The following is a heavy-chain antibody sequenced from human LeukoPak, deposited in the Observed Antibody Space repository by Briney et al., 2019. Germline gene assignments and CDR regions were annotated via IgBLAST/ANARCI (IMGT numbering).Heavy chain of an antibody. Sequence: GGSLRLSCAASGFTFSSFGMHWVRQAPGEGLEWVAYIGYSGSDIYYADSVKGRFTISRDNSKNTVHLQLSSLRAADTARYSCARDLTERKYYIAFWGQGTPVTVSS. CDR3: ARDLTERKYYIAF. V-gene: IGHV3-30*02. CDR1: GFTFSSFG. J-gene: IGHJ4*02. CDR2: IGYSGSDI. D-gene: IGHD2-8*02.